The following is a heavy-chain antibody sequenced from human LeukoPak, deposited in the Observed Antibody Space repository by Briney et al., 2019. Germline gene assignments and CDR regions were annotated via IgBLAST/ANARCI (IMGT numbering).Heavy chain of an antibody. CDR2: IYYSGST. CDR1: GGSISSYY. CDR3: ARGARPPYYYGSGIISYYYYMDV. J-gene: IGHJ6*03. V-gene: IGHV4-59*01. Sequence: TSETLSLTCTVSGGSISSYYWSWIRQPPGKGLEWIGYIYYSGSTNYNPSLKSRVTISVDTSKNQFSLKLSSVTAADTAVYYCARGARPPYYYGSGIISYYYYMDVWGKGTTVTVSS. D-gene: IGHD3-10*01.